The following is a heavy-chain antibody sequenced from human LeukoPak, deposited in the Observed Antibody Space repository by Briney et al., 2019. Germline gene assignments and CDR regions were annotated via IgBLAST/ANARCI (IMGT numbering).Heavy chain of an antibody. V-gene: IGHV3-30*18. CDR1: GFTFSSYG. CDR2: ISYDGSNK. CDR3: AKEGITMVRGVPYYYGMDV. J-gene: IGHJ6*02. D-gene: IGHD3-10*01. Sequence: PGRSLRLSCAASGFTFSSYGMHWVRQAPGKGLEWVAVISYDGSNKYYADSVKGRFTISRENSKNTLYLQMNSLRAEDTAVYYCAKEGITMVRGVPYYYGMDVWGQGTTVTVSS.